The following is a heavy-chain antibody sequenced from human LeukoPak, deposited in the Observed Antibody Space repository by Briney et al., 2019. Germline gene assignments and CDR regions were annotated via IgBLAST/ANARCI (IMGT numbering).Heavy chain of an antibody. V-gene: IGHV1-18*01. CDR2: ISPYNGNT. D-gene: IGHD1-20*01. Sequence: GASVKVSCKASGYTFIGYGISWVRQAPGQGLEWMGWISPYNGNTNYAQNFQGRVTMTTDTSTSTAYMELRSLTSDDTAVYSCARDGLYNWNDKGFDYWGQGTLVTVSS. CDR1: GYTFIGYG. J-gene: IGHJ4*02. CDR3: ARDGLYNWNDKGFDY.